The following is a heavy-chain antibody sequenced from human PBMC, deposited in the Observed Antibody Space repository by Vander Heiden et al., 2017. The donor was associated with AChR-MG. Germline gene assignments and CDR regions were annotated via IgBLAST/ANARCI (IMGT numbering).Heavy chain of an antibody. Sequence: QVQLVQSGAEVKQPGASAKVSCKASGYTFTSYYMHWGRQGPGQGLEWMGIINPSGGSTSYGQKFQGRVTMTRDTSTSTVYMELSSLRSEDPAVYYCARVLGPSYYGSGSFDYWGQVTLVTVSS. CDR3: ARVLGPSYYGSGSFDY. V-gene: IGHV1-46*01. CDR2: INPSGGST. CDR1: GYTFTSYY. D-gene: IGHD3-10*01. J-gene: IGHJ4*02.